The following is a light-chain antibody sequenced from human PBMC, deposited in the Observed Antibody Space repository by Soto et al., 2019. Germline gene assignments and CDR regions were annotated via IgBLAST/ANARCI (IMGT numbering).Light chain of an antibody. CDR2: SAS. CDR1: RGVSSGY. V-gene: IGKV3-20*01. Sequence: EIVLTQSPGTLSLSPGERATLSCRASRGVSSGYLAWYQQKPGQAPRLLIYSASYRDTGIPDRFSGSGSATDVTLTINRLEPEEFAVYYCQQFGTPPYTFGQGTKVEI. CDR3: QQFGTPPYT. J-gene: IGKJ2*01.